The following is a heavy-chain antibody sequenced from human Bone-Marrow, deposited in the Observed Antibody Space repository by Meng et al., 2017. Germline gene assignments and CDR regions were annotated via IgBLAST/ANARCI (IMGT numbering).Heavy chain of an antibody. CDR2: TNPNSGGT. J-gene: IGHJ4*02. D-gene: IGHD3-10*01. Sequence: ASVKVSCKASGYTFTGYYMHWVRQAPGQGLEWMGWTNPNSGGTNYAQKFQGRVTMTRDTSISTAYMELSRLRSDDTAVYYCARELLWFGELFGGNDYWGQGTLVTVSS. CDR1: GYTFTGYY. V-gene: IGHV1-2*02. CDR3: ARELLWFGELFGGNDY.